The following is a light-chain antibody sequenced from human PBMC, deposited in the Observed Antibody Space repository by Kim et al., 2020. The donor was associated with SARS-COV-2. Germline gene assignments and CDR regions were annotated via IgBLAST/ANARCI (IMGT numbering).Light chain of an antibody. J-gene: IGLJ1*01. CDR3: GAGHGCGHKVVYV. CDR2: VGPGGIVG. V-gene: IGLV9-49*01. CDR1: SGYSDYK. Sequence: RTLSSGYSDYKVDWYQQRPGKGPRFVMRVGPGGIVGAKGDGIPDRLSVLGSGMNRYLIIKNIQEEDESDYPCGAGHGCGHKVVYVFGTGTKVTVL.